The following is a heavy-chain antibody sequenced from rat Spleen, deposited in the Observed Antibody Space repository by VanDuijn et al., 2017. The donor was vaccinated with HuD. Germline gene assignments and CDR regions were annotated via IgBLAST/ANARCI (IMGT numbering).Heavy chain of an antibody. Sequence: EVQLVKSGGGLVQPGRSLKLSCGASGFTFSNYDMAWVRQAPTKGLEWIASFSCGGGDTYYRDSVKGRFTISRDNAKNTQYLQMDNLRSEDTATYYCARHGTMGGYFDYWGQGVMVTVSS. CDR1: GFTFSNYD. V-gene: IGHV5S13*01. D-gene: IGHD1-7*01. CDR3: ARHGTMGGYFDY. CDR2: FSCGGGDT. J-gene: IGHJ2*01.